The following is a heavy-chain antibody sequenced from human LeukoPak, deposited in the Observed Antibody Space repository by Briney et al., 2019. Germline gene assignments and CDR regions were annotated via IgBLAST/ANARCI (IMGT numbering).Heavy chain of an antibody. J-gene: IGHJ5*02. Sequence: PSETLSLTCAVYGGSFSGYYWSWIRQPPGKGLEWIGEINHSGSTNYNPSLKSRVTISVDTSKNQFSLKLNSVTAADTAVYYCAREDDSGNWFDPWGQGTLVTVSS. CDR1: GGSFSGYY. D-gene: IGHD1-26*01. V-gene: IGHV4-34*01. CDR3: AREDDSGNWFDP. CDR2: INHSGST.